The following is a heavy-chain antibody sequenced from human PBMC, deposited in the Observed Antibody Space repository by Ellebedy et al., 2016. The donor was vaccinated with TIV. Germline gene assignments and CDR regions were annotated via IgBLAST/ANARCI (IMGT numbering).Heavy chain of an antibody. CDR1: GYTFTSYT. J-gene: IGHJ4*02. D-gene: IGHD3-16*01. V-gene: IGHV1-3*01. CDR3: ARQQANYGYVWMDY. Sequence: AASVKVSCKASGYTFTSYTIHWVRQAPGQRLEWMGLINPANDDRRFSQKFQDRVTVARDTSAGTAYMELSSLRSEDTALYYCARQQANYGYVWMDYWGQGTLVTVSS. CDR2: INPANDDR.